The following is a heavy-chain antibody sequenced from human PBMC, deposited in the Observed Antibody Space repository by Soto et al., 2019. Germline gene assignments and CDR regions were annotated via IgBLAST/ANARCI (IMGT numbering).Heavy chain of an antibody. V-gene: IGHV3-66*01. J-gene: IGHJ6*02. CDR1: GFTVSGDY. CDR3: ARDPGERNGMIV. D-gene: IGHD1-26*01. Sequence: EVQVVESGGDLVQPGGSLRLSCAASGFTVSGDYMNWVRQAPGKGLEWVSGIYRGGETYYADSVKSRFTISRDNSENMVYLQMNSLRVEDRAVYYCARDPGERNGMIVWGQGTTVTVSS. CDR2: IYRGGET.